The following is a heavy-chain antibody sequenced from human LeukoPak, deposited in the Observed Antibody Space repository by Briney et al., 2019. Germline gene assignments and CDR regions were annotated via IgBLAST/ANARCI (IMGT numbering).Heavy chain of an antibody. J-gene: IGHJ4*02. Sequence: GGSLRLSCAASGFTFSSYSMNWVRQAPGKGLEWVSSISSSSSYIYYADSVKGRFTISRDNAKNSLYLQMNSLRAEDTAVYYCARVYGSGRPSSYFDYWGQGTLVTASS. CDR3: ARVYGSGRPSSYFDY. D-gene: IGHD3-10*01. CDR1: GFTFSSYS. V-gene: IGHV3-21*01. CDR2: ISSSSSYI.